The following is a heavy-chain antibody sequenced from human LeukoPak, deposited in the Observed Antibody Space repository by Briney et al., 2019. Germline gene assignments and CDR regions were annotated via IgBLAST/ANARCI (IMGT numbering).Heavy chain of an antibody. CDR2: IYHSGST. CDR3: ASTNWNYRVY. D-gene: IGHD1-7*01. CDR1: GYSISSGYY. V-gene: IGHV4-38-2*01. Sequence: ASETLSLTCAVSGYSISSGYYWGWIRQPPGKGLEWIGSIYHSGSTYYDPSLKSRVTISVDTSKNQFSLKPSSVTAADTAVYYCASTNWNYRVYWGQGTLVTVSS. J-gene: IGHJ4*02.